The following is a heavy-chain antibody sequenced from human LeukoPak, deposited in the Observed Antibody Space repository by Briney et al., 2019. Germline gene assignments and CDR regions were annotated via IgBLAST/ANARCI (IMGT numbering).Heavy chain of an antibody. Sequence: GGSLRLSCAASGFRFSAYGMYWVRQTPGKGLEWVAVISYEGSNEYYADSVKGRFTISRDNAKNTLYLQMNSLRAEDTAVYYCARALVGGYYYGMDVWGQGTTVTVSS. J-gene: IGHJ6*02. CDR1: GFRFSAYG. CDR3: ARALVGGYYYGMDV. V-gene: IGHV3-30*03. CDR2: ISYEGSNE. D-gene: IGHD2-15*01.